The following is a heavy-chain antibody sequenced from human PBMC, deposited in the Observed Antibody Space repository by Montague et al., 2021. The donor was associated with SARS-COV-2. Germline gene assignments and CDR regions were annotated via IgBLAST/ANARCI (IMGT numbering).Heavy chain of an antibody. J-gene: IGHJ4*02. CDR3: ARDWGCTHFDY. CDR1: GFSLSTSGRA. V-gene: IGHV2-70*11. Sequence: PPLVKPTQSLTLTCTFSGFSLSTSGRALSWTRQPSGKALEWLARIKWDDDKYYSTSLKTRLTISKDTSKHQVVLTMTNMDPVDTATYCCARDWGCTHFDYWGQGTLVTVSS. CDR2: IKWDDDK. D-gene: IGHD7-27*01.